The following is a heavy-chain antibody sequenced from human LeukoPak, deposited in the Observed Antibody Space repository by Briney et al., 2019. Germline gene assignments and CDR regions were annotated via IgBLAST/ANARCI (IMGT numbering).Heavy chain of an antibody. CDR2: INWNSGNI. D-gene: IGHD3-10*01. J-gene: IGHJ6*03. CDR1: GFTFDDYA. Sequence: GGSLRLSCAASGFTFDDYAMHWVRQAPGKGLEWVSAINWNSGNIGYADSVKGRFTISRDNSKNMLYLQMNSLRVDDTAVYYCARSLRVRGVPDYMDVWGKGTTVTVSS. V-gene: IGHV3-9*01. CDR3: ARSLRVRGVPDYMDV.